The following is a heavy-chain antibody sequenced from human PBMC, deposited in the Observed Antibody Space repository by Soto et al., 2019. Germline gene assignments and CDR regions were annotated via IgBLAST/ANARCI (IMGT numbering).Heavy chain of an antibody. CDR1: GYTFTVYY. J-gene: IGHJ4*02. CDR3: ARDLAKGGGSAIFDY. CDR2: INPKSGGT. D-gene: IGHD1-26*01. V-gene: IGHV1-2*02. Sequence: QVQLVQSGAEVKKPGASVNVSCKASGYTFTVYYMHWVRQAPGQGLEWMGWINPKSGGTMYPQKFQCRVTMTWDTSISTAYMALTRLRSDDTAVYYCARDLAKGGGSAIFDYWCQGTLVTVSS.